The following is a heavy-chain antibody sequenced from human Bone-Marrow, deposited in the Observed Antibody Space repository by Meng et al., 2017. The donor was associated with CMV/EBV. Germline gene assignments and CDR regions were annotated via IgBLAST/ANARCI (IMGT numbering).Heavy chain of an antibody. CDR1: GGSISSSSYY. Sequence: SETLSLTCTVSGGSISSSSYYWGWIRQPPGKGLEWIGSIYYSGSTYYNPSLKSRVTISVDTSKNQFSLKLSSVTAADTAVYYCARLRAVAGPYYYYYYGMDVWGQGTTVTVSS. J-gene: IGHJ6*02. CDR3: ARLRAVAGPYYYYYYGMDV. CDR2: IYYSGST. D-gene: IGHD6-19*01. V-gene: IGHV4-39*07.